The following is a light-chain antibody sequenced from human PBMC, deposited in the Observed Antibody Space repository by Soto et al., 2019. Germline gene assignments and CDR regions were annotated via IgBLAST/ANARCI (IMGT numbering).Light chain of an antibody. CDR2: EVS. J-gene: IGLJ1*01. V-gene: IGLV2-23*02. CDR3: YSYAGSSPV. Sequence: QSALTQPASVSGSPGQSITISCTGTSSDVGSYNLVSWYQQHPGKAPKLMIYEVSKRPSGVSNRFSGSKSGNTASLTISGLQAEDEADYYCYSYAGSSPVFVTGTKVTV. CDR1: SSDVGSYNL.